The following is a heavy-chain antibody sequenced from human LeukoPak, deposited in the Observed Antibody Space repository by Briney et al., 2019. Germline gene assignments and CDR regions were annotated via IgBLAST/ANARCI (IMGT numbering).Heavy chain of an antibody. CDR2: IYYSGST. D-gene: IGHD1-26*01. J-gene: IGHJ4*02. V-gene: IGHV4-39*07. CDR3: ASGSVVGATLGFDF. Sequence: SETLSLTCTVSGGSISSSSYYWGWIRQPPGTGLEWIGSIYYSGSTYYNPSLKSRVTISVDTSKNQFSLKLSSVTAADTAVYYCASGSVVGATLGFDFWGQGTMVTVSS. CDR1: GGSISSSSYY.